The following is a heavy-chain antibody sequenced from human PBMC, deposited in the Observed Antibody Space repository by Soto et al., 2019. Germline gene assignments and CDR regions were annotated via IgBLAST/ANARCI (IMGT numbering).Heavy chain of an antibody. CDR3: ATRQVGATGVGAFDI. D-gene: IGHD1-26*01. V-gene: IGHV1-18*01. J-gene: IGHJ3*02. CDR2: ISAYNGNT. CDR1: GYTFTSYG. Sequence: GASVKVSCKASGYTFTSYGISWVRQAPGQGLEWMGWISAYNGNTNYAQKLQGRVTMTTDTSTDTAYMELSSLRSEDTAVYYCATRQVGATGVGAFDIWGQGTMVTVSS.